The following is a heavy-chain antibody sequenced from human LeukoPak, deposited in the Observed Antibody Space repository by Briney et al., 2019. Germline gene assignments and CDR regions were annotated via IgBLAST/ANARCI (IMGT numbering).Heavy chain of an antibody. CDR2: IYYSGST. V-gene: IGHV4-39*07. D-gene: IGHD3-16*02. J-gene: IGHJ6*02. Sequence: SETLSLTCAVSGGSISSSTYYWGWIRQPPGKGLEWIGSIYYSGSTYYNPSLKSRVTISVDTSKNHLSLNLSSVTAADTAVYYCARMYYDDVWGSYRTPYGMDVWGQGTTVTVSS. CDR1: GGSISSSTYY. CDR3: ARMYYDDVWGSYRTPYGMDV.